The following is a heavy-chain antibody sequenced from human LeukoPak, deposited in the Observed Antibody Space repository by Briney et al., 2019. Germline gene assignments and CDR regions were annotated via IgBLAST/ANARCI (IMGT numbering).Heavy chain of an antibody. CDR3: AKAPYYDFWSGSTVDY. J-gene: IGHJ4*02. V-gene: IGHV3-23*01. Sequence: PGGSLRLSCVGSGFSFSSHSMKWVRQAPGKGLEWVSAISGSGGSTKCAGSVKGRFTISRDNSKNTLYLQMSSLRVEDTAVYYCAKAPYYDFWSGSTVDYWGQGTLVTVSS. CDR1: GFSFSSHS. D-gene: IGHD3-3*01. CDR2: ISGSGGST.